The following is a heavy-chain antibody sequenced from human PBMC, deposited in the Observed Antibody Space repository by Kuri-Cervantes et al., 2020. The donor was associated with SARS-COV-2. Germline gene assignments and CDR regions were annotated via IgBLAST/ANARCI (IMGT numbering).Heavy chain of an antibody. CDR2: FDGEGGET. CDR3: ATGEPVPPHLQIARRPDFNS. CDR1: GYTLTELS. V-gene: IGHV1-24*01. J-gene: IGHJ4*02. Sequence: VKVSCKVSGYTLTELSIHWVRQAPGEGLEWMGNFDGEGGETIYAQKFQDRVPVSGDTSSDTSYMELSSLRYDDTAVYYCATGEPVPPHLQIARRPDFNSWGQGTLVTVSS. D-gene: IGHD1-26*01.